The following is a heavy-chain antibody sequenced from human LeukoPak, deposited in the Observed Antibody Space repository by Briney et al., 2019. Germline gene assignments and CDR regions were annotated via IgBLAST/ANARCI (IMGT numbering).Heavy chain of an antibody. V-gene: IGHV4-39*07. CDR3: ARHSSGWYLGWFDP. CDR2: IYYSGST. D-gene: IGHD6-19*01. CDR1: GGSISSSSYY. J-gene: IGHJ5*02. Sequence: SETLSLTCTVSGGSISSSSYYWGGIRQPPGKGLEWIGSIYYSGSTYYNPSLKSRVTIPVDTSKNQFSLKLSSVTAADTAVYYCARHSSGWYLGWFDPWGQGTLVTVSS.